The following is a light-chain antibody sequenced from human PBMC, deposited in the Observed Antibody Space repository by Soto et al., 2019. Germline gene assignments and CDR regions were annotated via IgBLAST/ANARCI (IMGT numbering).Light chain of an antibody. J-gene: IGLJ3*02. CDR3: GAWDDSLNGWV. V-gene: IGLV1-44*01. CDR2: SNN. Sequence: QSVLTQPPSASGTPGQRVTISCSGSSSNIGSNTVNWYQQLPGTAPKLLIYSNNQRPSGVPDRFSGSKSGTSASLAISGLQSEDEADYYRGAWDDSLNGWVFGGGTKVTVL. CDR1: SSNIGSNT.